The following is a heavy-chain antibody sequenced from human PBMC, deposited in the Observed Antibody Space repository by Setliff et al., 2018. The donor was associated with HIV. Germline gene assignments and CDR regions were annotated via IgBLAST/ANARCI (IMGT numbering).Heavy chain of an antibody. D-gene: IGHD3-10*01. CDR3: ARGGPVLLWFGELYNYYYYMDV. V-gene: IGHV1-46*01. CDR2: INPSGGST. CDR1: GYTFTSYY. Sequence: GASVKVSCKASGYTFTSYYMHWVRQAPGQGLEWMGIINPSGGSTSYAQKFQGRVTMTRDTSTSTVYMELSSLRSEGTAVYYCARGGPVLLWFGELYNYYYYMDVWGKGTTVTVSS. J-gene: IGHJ6*03.